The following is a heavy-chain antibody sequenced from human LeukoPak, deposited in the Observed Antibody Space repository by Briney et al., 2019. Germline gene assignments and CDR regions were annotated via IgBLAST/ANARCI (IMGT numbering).Heavy chain of an antibody. CDR2: MYYSGST. CDR1: GASISSYY. Sequence: SETLSLTCTVHGASISSYYWGWIRQPTGKGLEWVGFMYYSGSTYYNPSLKSRVTISVDTSKDQFSLKLSAVTAADTAVYYCARDTRGGYDSWGQGTLVTVSS. J-gene: IGHJ4*02. V-gene: IGHV4-59*01. D-gene: IGHD5-12*01. CDR3: ARDTRGGYDS.